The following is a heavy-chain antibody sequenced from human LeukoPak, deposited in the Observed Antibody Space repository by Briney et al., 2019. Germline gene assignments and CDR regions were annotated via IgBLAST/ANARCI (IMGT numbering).Heavy chain of an antibody. CDR3: AIQSPSTNWFDP. Sequence: ASVKVSCKASGYTFTGYYMHWVRQAPGQGLEWMGRINPNSGGTNYAQKFQGRVTMTRDTSISTAYMELSRLRSDDTAVYYCAIQSPSTNWFDPWGQGTLVTVSS. D-gene: IGHD2/OR15-2a*01. V-gene: IGHV1-2*06. J-gene: IGHJ5*02. CDR1: GYTFTGYY. CDR2: INPNSGGT.